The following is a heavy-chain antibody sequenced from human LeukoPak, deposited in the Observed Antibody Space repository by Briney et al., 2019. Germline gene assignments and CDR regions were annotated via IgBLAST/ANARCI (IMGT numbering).Heavy chain of an antibody. J-gene: IGHJ4*02. CDR3: ARDSSGWYELYYFDY. Sequence: GGSLRLSCAASGFIFSSYEMNWVRQAPGKGLEWVSYISSSGSTIYYADSVKGRFTISRDNAKNSLYLQMNSLRAEDTAVYYCARDSSGWYELYYFDYWGQGTLVTVSS. V-gene: IGHV3-48*03. D-gene: IGHD6-19*01. CDR1: GFIFSSYE. CDR2: ISSSGSTI.